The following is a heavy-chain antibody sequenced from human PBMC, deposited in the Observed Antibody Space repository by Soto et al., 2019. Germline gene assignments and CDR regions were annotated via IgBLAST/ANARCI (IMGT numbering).Heavy chain of an antibody. Sequence: SETLSLTCDVSGDTISTGGYTCAWIRQPPGKALEWIGHTYHSGNPYYNPSLKSRVIISVDRSKNQFSLNLSSVTAADTSVYYCARLGAWGATNFDYWAQGTLVTVSS. V-gene: IGHV4-30-2*01. CDR2: TYHSGNP. CDR3: ARLGAWGATNFDY. CDR1: GDTISTGGYT. J-gene: IGHJ4*02. D-gene: IGHD3-16*01.